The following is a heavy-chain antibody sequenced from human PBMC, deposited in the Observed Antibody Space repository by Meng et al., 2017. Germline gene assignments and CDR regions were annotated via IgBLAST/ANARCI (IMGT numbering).Heavy chain of an antibody. J-gene: IGHJ4*02. V-gene: IGHV4-4*02. Sequence: VPLQDPGPGLVPPSGTLSLTCAVSGGSISSSSCGSWVRQPPGKGLEWIGEIYHSGSTNYNPSLKSRVTISVDKSKNQFSLKLSSVTAADTAVYYCARDRGAVAGTNFDYWGQGTLVTVSS. CDR1: GGSISSSSC. CDR3: ARDRGAVAGTNFDY. D-gene: IGHD6-19*01. CDR2: IYHSGST.